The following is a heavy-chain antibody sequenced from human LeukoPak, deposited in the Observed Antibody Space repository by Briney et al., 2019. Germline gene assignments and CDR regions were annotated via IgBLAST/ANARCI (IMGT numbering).Heavy chain of an antibody. V-gene: IGHV6-1*01. CDR1: GDSVASNSTA. CDR2: TYYRSKWYN. D-gene: IGHD5-24*01. J-gene: IGHJ3*01. Sequence: SQTLSLTCVISGDSVASNSTACHWLRQSPSRGLEWLGRTYYRSKWYNDYAVSVKSQITINPDTSKNQFSLQLNSVTPEDTAVYYCARGGQGDGYSADEAFDFWGQGTMVTVS. CDR3: ARGGQGDGYSADEAFDF.